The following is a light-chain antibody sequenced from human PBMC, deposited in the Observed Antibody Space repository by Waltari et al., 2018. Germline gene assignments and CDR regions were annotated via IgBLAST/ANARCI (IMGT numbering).Light chain of an antibody. Sequence: EIVMTQSPATLSVSAGERATLSCRASQSVSSNLAWYQQKAGPAPRLLIYGASTRATGIPARFSGSGSGTEFTLSISSLQSEDVAVYYCQQYNDWPPWTFGQGTKVEIK. CDR2: GAS. CDR3: QQYNDWPPWT. CDR1: QSVSSN. V-gene: IGKV3-15*01. J-gene: IGKJ1*01.